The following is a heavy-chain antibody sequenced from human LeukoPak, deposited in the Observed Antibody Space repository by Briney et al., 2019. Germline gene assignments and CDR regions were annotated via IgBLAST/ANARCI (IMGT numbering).Heavy chain of an antibody. Sequence: GGSLRLSCAASGFTFSGYWMSWVRQAPGKGLEWVANIKQNGSEKYYVDSVKGRFTISRDNAKNSLYLQMNSLRAEDTAVYYCASFVWGCGGDCYPRDDAFDIWGQGTMVTVSS. CDR2: IKQNGSEK. V-gene: IGHV3-7*01. CDR1: GFTFSGYW. D-gene: IGHD2-21*02. CDR3: ASFVWGCGGDCYPRDDAFDI. J-gene: IGHJ3*02.